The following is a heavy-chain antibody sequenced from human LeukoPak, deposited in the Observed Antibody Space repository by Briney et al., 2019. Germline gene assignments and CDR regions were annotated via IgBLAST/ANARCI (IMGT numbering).Heavy chain of an antibody. V-gene: IGHV3-48*02. D-gene: IGHD6-13*01. Sequence: PGGSLRLSCAASGFTFSTYSMNWVRQAPGKGLEWVSYISSSSSTIYYTDSVKGRFTISRDNAKNSLYLQMNSLREEDTAVYYCARAGIIVVDGTFDYWGQGTLVTVSS. J-gene: IGHJ4*02. CDR1: GFTFSTYS. CDR2: ISSSSSTI. CDR3: ARAGIIVVDGTFDY.